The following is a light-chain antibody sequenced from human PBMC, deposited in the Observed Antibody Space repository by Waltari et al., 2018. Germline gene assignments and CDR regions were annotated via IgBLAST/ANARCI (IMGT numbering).Light chain of an antibody. CDR2: RNE. V-gene: IGLV1-47*01. J-gene: IGLJ2*01. CDR3: AAWDDRLSGVA. CDR1: SSNIARNY. Sequence: QSVLTQSPSASGTPGQTVTISCFGSSSNIARNYVYWYQHVPGTAPKLLIYRNEQRPSGVPDRFSASGSGTSASLAISGLRSEDEAHYYCAAWDDRLSGVAFGGGTKLTVL.